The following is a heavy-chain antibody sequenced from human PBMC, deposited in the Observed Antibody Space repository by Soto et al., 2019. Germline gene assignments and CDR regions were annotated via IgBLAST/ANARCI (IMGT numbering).Heavy chain of an antibody. CDR1: GYTFSNYA. CDR2: ISTDDGYT. Sequence: QVQLVQSGAEVKKPGASVKVSCKASGYTFSNYAISWVRQAPGQGLEWMGWISTDDGYTNYVRDRVTMTKDSSTNTAYMELRSLRSDDTAIYYCARDRLHSGYDGDYWGQGTLVTVSS. J-gene: IGHJ4*02. V-gene: IGHV1-18*01. CDR3: ARDRLHSGYDGDY. D-gene: IGHD5-12*01.